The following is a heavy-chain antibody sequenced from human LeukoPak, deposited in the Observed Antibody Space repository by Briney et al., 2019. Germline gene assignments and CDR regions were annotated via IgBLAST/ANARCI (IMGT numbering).Heavy chain of an antibody. J-gene: IGHJ5*02. Sequence: PSETLPLTCTVSGGSISSYYWSWIRQPPGKGLEWIGYIYYSGSTNYNPSLKSRVTISVDTSKNQFSLKLSSVTAADTAVYYCARVRDGYTNWFDPWGQGTLVTVSS. CDR1: GGSISSYY. CDR2: IYYSGST. CDR3: ARVRDGYTNWFDP. D-gene: IGHD5-24*01. V-gene: IGHV4-59*01.